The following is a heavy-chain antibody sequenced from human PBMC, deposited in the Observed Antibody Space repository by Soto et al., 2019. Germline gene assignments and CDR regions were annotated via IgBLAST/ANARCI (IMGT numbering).Heavy chain of an antibody. D-gene: IGHD6-13*01. CDR3: ARDSSRYSSPYLDY. CDR2: IYYSGST. CDR1: GDSVSSGDFF. J-gene: IGHJ4*02. Sequence: SETLSLTCTVSGDSVSSGDFFWNWIRQPPGKRLEWIGYIYYSGSTNFNPSLGSRVSISLDTSKNQFSLKLSSVTAADTAVYYCARDSSRYSSPYLDYWGQGTLVTVSS. V-gene: IGHV4-61*08.